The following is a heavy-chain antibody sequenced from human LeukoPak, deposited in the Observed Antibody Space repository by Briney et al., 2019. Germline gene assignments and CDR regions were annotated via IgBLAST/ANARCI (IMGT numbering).Heavy chain of an antibody. CDR1: GGSISSSNW. V-gene: IGHV4-4*02. J-gene: IGHJ3*02. CDR3: ARYYYDNSGSIYAFDI. D-gene: IGHD3-22*01. CDR2: IYHSGST. Sequence: PSETLSLTCAVSGGSISSSNWWSWVRQPPGKGLEWIGEIYHSGSTNYNPSLKSRVTISVDTSKNQFSLKLSSVTSADTAVYYCARYYYDNSGSIYAFDIWGQGTMVTVSS.